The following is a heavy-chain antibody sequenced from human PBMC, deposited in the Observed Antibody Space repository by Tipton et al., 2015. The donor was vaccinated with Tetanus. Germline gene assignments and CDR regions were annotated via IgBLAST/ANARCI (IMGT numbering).Heavy chain of an antibody. V-gene: IGHV4-59*11. CDR3: ARDRGSYDWGDFDN. J-gene: IGHJ4*02. Sequence: TLSLTCSVSGGSMSSHYWSWIRQPPGKGLEWIGYIYYSGGTKYNPSLKSRVTISVDTSKKQLSLKLSSVTAADTAVYYCARDRGSYDWGDFDNWCQGTLVTVSS. CDR2: IYYSGGT. CDR1: GGSMSSHY. D-gene: IGHD3-16*01.